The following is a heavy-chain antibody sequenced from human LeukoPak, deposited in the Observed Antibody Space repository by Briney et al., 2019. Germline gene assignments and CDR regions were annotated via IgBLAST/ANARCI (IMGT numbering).Heavy chain of an antibody. Sequence: SETLSLTCTVSGGSISSGSYYWGRIRQPPGKGLEWIGTVYYSGITDYTPSLKSRVTISVDTSKNQFSLHLRSVTAADTAVYYCARLGRGVRGVILDWGQGNLVTVSS. J-gene: IGHJ4*02. V-gene: IGHV4-39*01. D-gene: IGHD3-10*01. CDR2: VYYSGIT. CDR1: GGSISSGSYY. CDR3: ARLGRGVRGVILD.